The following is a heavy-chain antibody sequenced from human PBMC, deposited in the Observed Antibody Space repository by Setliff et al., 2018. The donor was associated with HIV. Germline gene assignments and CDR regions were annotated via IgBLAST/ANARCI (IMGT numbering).Heavy chain of an antibody. CDR1: GYTFTSYD. J-gene: IGHJ5*02. CDR3: ARGGTYCTNGVCYTHNWFDP. D-gene: IGHD2-8*01. Sequence: ASVKVSCKASGYTFTSYDINWVRQATGQGLEWMGWMNPNSGNTGYAQKSQGRVTITRNTSISTAYMELSSLRSEDTAVYYCARGGTYCTNGVCYTHNWFDPLCQGTLVTVS. CDR2: MNPNSGNT. V-gene: IGHV1-8*03.